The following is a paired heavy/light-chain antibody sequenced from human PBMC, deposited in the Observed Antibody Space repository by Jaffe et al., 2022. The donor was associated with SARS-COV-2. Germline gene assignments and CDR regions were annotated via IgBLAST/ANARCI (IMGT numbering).Light chain of an antibody. CDR2: DVS. Sequence: QSALTQPASVSGSPGQSITISCTGTSSDVGGYNYVSWYQQHPGKAPKLMIYDVSNRPSGISNRFSGSKSGNTASLTISGLQAEDEGDYYCSSYTTYSTRVFGGGTKLTVL. J-gene: IGLJ3*02. CDR3: SSYTTYSTRV. V-gene: IGLV2-14*01. CDR1: SSDVGGYNY.
Heavy chain of an antibody. D-gene: IGHD2-15*01. Sequence: EVQLVQSGAEVKKPGESLRISCQGSGYTFTNFWISWVRQMPGKGLEWMGTVIPSDSYVNYSPSFQGHVTISADKSIGTAYLQWSSLKASDTAMYYCARLSLMGYCSGGSCQPLDYWGQGTLVTVSS. V-gene: IGHV5-10-1*03. CDR1: GYTFTNFW. CDR3: ARLSLMGYCSGGSCQPLDY. CDR2: VIPSDSYV. J-gene: IGHJ4*02.